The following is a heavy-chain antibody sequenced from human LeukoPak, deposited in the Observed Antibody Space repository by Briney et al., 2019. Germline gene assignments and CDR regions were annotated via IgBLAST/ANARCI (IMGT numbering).Heavy chain of an antibody. CDR3: ARGEDIVVVPAAQAWFDP. D-gene: IGHD2-2*01. Sequence: SETLSLTRTVSGGSISSYYWSWIRQPPGKGLEWIGYIYYSGSTNYNPSLKSRVTISVDTSKNQFSLKLSSVTAADTAVYYCARGEDIVVVPAAQAWFDPWGQGTLVTVSS. CDR1: GGSISSYY. J-gene: IGHJ5*02. CDR2: IYYSGST. V-gene: IGHV4-59*01.